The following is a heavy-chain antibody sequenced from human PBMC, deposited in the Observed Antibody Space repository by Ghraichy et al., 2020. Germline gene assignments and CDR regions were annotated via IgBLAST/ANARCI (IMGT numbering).Heavy chain of an antibody. J-gene: IGHJ4*02. CDR3: AKAKMYYYDSSGYFDNYFDY. Sequence: WGSLRLSCAASGFTFSSYAMSWVRQAPGKGLEWVSTISGSGGKTYYADSVKGRFTISRDNFKNTLYLQMNSLRAEDTAAYYCAKAKMYYYDSSGYFDNYFDYWGQGTLVTVSS. D-gene: IGHD3-22*01. CDR2: ISGSGGKT. V-gene: IGHV3-23*01. CDR1: GFTFSSYA.